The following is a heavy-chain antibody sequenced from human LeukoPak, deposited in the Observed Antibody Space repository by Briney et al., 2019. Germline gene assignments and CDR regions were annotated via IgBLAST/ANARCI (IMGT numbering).Heavy chain of an antibody. V-gene: IGHV3-23*01. CDR3: ARAGYSSSIGFDY. J-gene: IGHJ4*02. Sequence: GGSLRLSCAASGFTFSSYAMSWVRQAPGKGLEWVSAFSGSGGGTYYADSVKGRFTISRDNAKNTLYLQMNSLRAEDTAVYYCARAGYSSSIGFDYWGQGTLVTVSS. D-gene: IGHD6-13*01. CDR2: FSGSGGGT. CDR1: GFTFSSYA.